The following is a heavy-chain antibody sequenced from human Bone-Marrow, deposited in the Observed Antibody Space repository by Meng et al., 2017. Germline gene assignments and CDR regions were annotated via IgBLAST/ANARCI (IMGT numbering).Heavy chain of an antibody. CDR3: ARSTYDSSGLYPQYYFYYGLDF. CDR1: GYTFTSYG. Sequence: ASVKVSCKASGYTFTSYGISWVRQAPGQGLEWMGWISAYNGNTNYAQKLQGRVTMTTDTSTSTAYMELRSLTSDDPAVYYCARSTYDSSGLYPQYYFYYGLDFWGQGTTVTVSS. J-gene: IGHJ6*02. D-gene: IGHD3-22*01. V-gene: IGHV1-18*01. CDR2: ISAYNGNT.